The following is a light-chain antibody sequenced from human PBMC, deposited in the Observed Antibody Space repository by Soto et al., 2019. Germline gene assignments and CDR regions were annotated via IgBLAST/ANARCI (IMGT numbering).Light chain of an antibody. CDR2: GAS. V-gene: IGKV3D-15*01. Sequence: ERVMTQSPATLSVSPGERATLSCRASQSVSSNLAWYQQKPGQAPSLLIFGASTRASGIPARFSGSGSGTEFTLTINSLQPEDFAVYYCQQYNDWLTFGGGTKVDIK. CDR3: QQYNDWLT. J-gene: IGKJ4*01. CDR1: QSVSSN.